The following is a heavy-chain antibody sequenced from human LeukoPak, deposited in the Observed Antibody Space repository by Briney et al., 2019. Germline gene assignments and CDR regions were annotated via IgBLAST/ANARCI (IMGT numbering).Heavy chain of an antibody. CDR2: IYHSGST. Sequence: SGTLSLTCAVSGGSISSSNWWTWVRQPPGKGLEWIGEIYHSGSTNYNPSLKSRVTISVDKSKNQFSLKLSSVTAADTAVYYCARVRMTTGYYYMDVWGKGTTVTVSS. CDR1: GGSISSSNW. D-gene: IGHD4-11*01. J-gene: IGHJ6*03. CDR3: ARVRMTTGYYYMDV. V-gene: IGHV4-4*02.